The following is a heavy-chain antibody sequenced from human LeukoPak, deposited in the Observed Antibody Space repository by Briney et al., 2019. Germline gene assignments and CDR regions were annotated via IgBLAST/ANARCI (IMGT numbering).Heavy chain of an antibody. CDR1: GGSISSSSYY. V-gene: IGHV4-39*07. D-gene: IGHD3-22*01. CDR2: IYYSGST. J-gene: IGHJ4*02. Sequence: SETLSLTCTVSGGSISSSSYYWGWIRQPPGKGLEWIGSIYYSGSTYYNPSLKSRVTISVDTSKNQFSLKLSSVTAAHTAVYYCASHYDSSGYGYWGQGTLVTVSS. CDR3: ASHYDSSGYGY.